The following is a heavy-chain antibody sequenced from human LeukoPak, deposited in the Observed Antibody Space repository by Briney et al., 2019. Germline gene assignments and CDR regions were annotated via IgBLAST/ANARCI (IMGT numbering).Heavy chain of an antibody. CDR2: ISWNSGSI. CDR3: AKSGDSSGYYGDDAFDI. D-gene: IGHD3-22*01. J-gene: IGHJ3*02. CDR1: GFTFDDYA. Sequence: PGRSLRLSCAASGFTFDDYAMHWVRQAPGKGLEWVSGISWNSGSIGYADSVKGRFTISRDNAKNSLYLQMNSLRAEDMALYYCAKSGDSSGYYGDDAFDIWGQGTMVTVSS. V-gene: IGHV3-9*03.